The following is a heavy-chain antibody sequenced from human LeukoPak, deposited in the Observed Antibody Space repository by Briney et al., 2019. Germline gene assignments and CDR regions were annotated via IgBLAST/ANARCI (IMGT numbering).Heavy chain of an antibody. CDR2: IYHSGST. V-gene: IGHV4-4*02. Sequence: SETLSLTCAVSGGSISSSNWWSWVRQPPGKGLEWIGEIYHSGSTNYNPSPKSRVTISVDTSKNQFSLKLSSVTAADTAVYYCARKNLVVAATHNWFDPWGQGTLVTVSS. CDR3: ARKNLVVAATHNWFDP. D-gene: IGHD2-15*01. CDR1: GGSISSSNW. J-gene: IGHJ5*02.